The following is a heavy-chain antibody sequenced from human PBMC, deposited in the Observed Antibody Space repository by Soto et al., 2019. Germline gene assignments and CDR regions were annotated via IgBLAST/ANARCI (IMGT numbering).Heavy chain of an antibody. Sequence: QVQLVQSGAEVKKPGASVKVSCKASGYTFTSYGISWVRQAPGQGLEWMGWISAYNGNTNYAQKLQGRVTMTTDTPTSTAYMELRSLRSDDTAVYYCARTAPPQSSGYVPYAFDIWGQGTMVTVSS. CDR1: GYTFTSYG. CDR2: ISAYNGNT. J-gene: IGHJ3*02. D-gene: IGHD3-22*01. V-gene: IGHV1-18*01. CDR3: ARTAPPQSSGYVPYAFDI.